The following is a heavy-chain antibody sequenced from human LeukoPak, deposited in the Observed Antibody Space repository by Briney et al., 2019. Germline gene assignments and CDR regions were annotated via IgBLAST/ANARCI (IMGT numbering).Heavy chain of an antibody. CDR1: EFTFNTYT. CDR3: ATRETAGH. V-gene: IGHV3-21*01. J-gene: IGHJ4*02. Sequence: GESLRLSCAAAEFTFNTYTMILVPQAPGKGLEWVSSIHTSGDIYYADSVKGRFTISRDDANNSLFLQMNSLRAEDTAVYYCATRETAGHWGQGTLVTVSS. CDR2: IHTSGDI. D-gene: IGHD1-14*01.